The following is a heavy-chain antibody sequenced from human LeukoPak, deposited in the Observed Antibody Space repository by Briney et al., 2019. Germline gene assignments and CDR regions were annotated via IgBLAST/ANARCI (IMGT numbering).Heavy chain of an antibody. V-gene: IGHV4-39*01. CDR3: VGDGYNSPDY. J-gene: IGHJ4*02. Sequence: PSETLSLTCTVSGGSISSSDYYWGWVRQPPGKGLEWLGSFYYTGSTYSSPSLKSRVTVSGDTSQNQFSLKLDSVTAADTAVYYCVGDGYNSPDYWGQGTLVTVSS. D-gene: IGHD5-24*01. CDR2: FYYTGST. CDR1: GGSISSSDYY.